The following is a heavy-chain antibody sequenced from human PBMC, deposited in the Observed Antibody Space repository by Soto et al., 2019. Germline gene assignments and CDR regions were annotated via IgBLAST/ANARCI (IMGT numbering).Heavy chain of an antibody. V-gene: IGHV2-5*02. CDR2: IYWDDDK. CDR1: GFSLSTSGVG. CDR3: AHSRGSNTWSPRPCDP. J-gene: IGHJ5*02. D-gene: IGHD6-13*01. Sequence: ESGPTLVNPTQTLTLTCTFSGFSLSTSGVGVGWIRQPPGKALEWLALIYWDDDKRYSPSLKSRLTITKDTSKNQVVLTMTNMDPVDTATYFCAHSRGSNTWSPRPCDPWGQGALVTVSS.